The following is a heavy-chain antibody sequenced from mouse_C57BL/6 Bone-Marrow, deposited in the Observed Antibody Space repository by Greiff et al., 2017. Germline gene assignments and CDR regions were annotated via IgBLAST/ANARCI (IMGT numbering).Heavy chain of an antibody. CDR1: GYTFTSYW. CDR3: ARGATVVAPGFDY. D-gene: IGHD1-1*01. CDR2: IHPNSGST. J-gene: IGHJ2*01. Sequence: QVQLQQPGAELVKPGASVQLSCKASGYTFTSYWMHWVKQRPGQGLEWIGMIHPNSGSTNYNEKFKSKATLTVDKSSSTAYMQLSSLTSEDSAVYYCARGATVVAPGFDYWGQGTTLTVSS. V-gene: IGHV1-64*01.